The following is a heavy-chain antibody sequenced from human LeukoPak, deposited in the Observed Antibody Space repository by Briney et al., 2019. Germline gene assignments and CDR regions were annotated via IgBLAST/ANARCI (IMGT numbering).Heavy chain of an antibody. D-gene: IGHD2-15*01. V-gene: IGHV3-15*01. CDR3: FTYTRDYGMDV. Sequence: GGSLRLSCAASGFAFTNAWMSWVRQAPGKGLEWVGRTKSKTDGGSTDYAAPVKGRFTISRDDSKNTLYLQMNNLKTEDTAVYYCFTYTRDYGMDVWGQGTTVTVSS. CDR1: GFAFTNAW. CDR2: TKSKTDGGST. J-gene: IGHJ6*02.